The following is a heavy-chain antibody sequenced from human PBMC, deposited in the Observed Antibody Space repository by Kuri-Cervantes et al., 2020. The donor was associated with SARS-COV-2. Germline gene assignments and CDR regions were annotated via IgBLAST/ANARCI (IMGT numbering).Heavy chain of an antibody. D-gene: IGHD6-6*01. CDR2: ISGSSSYI. V-gene: IGHV3-21*01. CDR3: ARGSSSSWGDY. J-gene: IGHJ4*02. Sequence: GGSLRLSCAASGFTFSSYAMSWVRQAPGKGLEWVSSISGSSSYIYYADSVKGRFTISRDNAKNSLYLQMNSLRAEDTAVYYCARGSSSSWGDYWGQGTLITVSS. CDR1: GFTFSSYA.